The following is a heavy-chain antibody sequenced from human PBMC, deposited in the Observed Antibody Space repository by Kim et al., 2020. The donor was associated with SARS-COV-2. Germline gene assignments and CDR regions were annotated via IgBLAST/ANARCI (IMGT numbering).Heavy chain of an antibody. CDR3: AKDPSSFSYYYYYGMDV. Sequence: GGSLRLSCAASGFTFSSYGMHWVRQAPGKGLEWVAVISYDGSNKYYADSVKGRFTISRDNSKNTLYLQMNSLRAEDTAVYYCAKDPSSFSYYYYYGMDVWGQGTTVTVSS. J-gene: IGHJ6*02. CDR2: ISYDGSNK. CDR1: GFTFSSYG. D-gene: IGHD6-13*01. V-gene: IGHV3-30*18.